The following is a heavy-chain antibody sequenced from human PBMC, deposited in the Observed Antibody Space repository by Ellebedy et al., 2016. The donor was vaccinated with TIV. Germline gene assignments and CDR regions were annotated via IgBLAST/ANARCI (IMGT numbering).Heavy chain of an antibody. J-gene: IGHJ6*02. CDR2: IIPIFGTA. CDR1: GGTFSSYA. Sequence: SVKVSCXASGGTFSSYAISWVRQAPGQGLEWMGGIIPIFGTANYAQKFQGWVTMTRDTSISTAYMELSRLRSDDTAVYYCARDPSRFRTEIDNGMDVWGQGTTVTVSS. V-gene: IGHV1-69*05. CDR3: ARDPSRFRTEIDNGMDV. D-gene: IGHD2-21*01.